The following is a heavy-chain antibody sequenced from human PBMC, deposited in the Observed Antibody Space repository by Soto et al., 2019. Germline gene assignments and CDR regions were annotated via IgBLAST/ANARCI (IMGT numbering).Heavy chain of an antibody. J-gene: IGHJ6*02. CDR3: AKDIWGGIAAPGYGMDV. CDR1: GFTFDDYT. D-gene: IGHD6-6*01. Sequence: GGSLRLSCAASGFTFDDYTMHWVRQAPGKGLEWVSLISWYGGSTYYADSVKGRFTISRNNSKNSLYLQMNSLGTEDTALYYCAKDIWGGIAAPGYGMDVWGQGTTVTVSS. V-gene: IGHV3-43*01. CDR2: ISWYGGST.